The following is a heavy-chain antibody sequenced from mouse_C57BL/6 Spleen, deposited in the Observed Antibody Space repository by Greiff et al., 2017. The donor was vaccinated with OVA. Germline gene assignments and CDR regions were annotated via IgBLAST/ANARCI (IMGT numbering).Heavy chain of an antibody. CDR2: ISYSGST. D-gene: IGHD1-3*01. CDR1: GYSITSGYD. J-gene: IGHJ4*01. Sequence: EVQRVESGPGMVKPSQSLSLTCTVTGYSITSGYDWHWIRHFPGNKLEWMGYISYSGSTNYNPSLKSRISITHDTSKNHFFLKLNSVTTEDTATYYCARGSGYYAMDYWGQGTSVTVSS. V-gene: IGHV3-1*01. CDR3: ARGSGYYAMDY.